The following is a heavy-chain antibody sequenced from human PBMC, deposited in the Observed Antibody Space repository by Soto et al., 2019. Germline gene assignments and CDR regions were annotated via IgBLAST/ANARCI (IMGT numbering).Heavy chain of an antibody. CDR3: ARVVVGYYDSSGYYYVD. CDR2: VSAYNGDT. J-gene: IGHJ1*01. D-gene: IGHD3-22*01. CDR1: GYTFTSYG. V-gene: IGHV1-18*04. Sequence: ASVKVSWKASGYTFTSYGISWVRQAPGQGPEWVGWVSAYNGDTNYAQKLQGRVTMTTDTSTSRAYMELGSLRSVDTAVYCFARVVVGYYDSSGYYYVDWG.